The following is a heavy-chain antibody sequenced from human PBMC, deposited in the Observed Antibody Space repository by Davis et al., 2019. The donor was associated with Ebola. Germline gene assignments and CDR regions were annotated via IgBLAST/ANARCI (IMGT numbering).Heavy chain of an antibody. D-gene: IGHD7-27*01. CDR2: IDPSDSYT. J-gene: IGHJ4*02. CDR1: GYSFTSYW. Sequence: VESLKLSCKGSGYSFTSYWISWVRQMPGKGLEWMWRIDPSDSYTNYSPSFQGQVTISADKSISTAYLQWSSLKASDTAMYYCARQELRRGYFDYWGQGTLVTVSS. CDR3: ARQELRRGYFDY. V-gene: IGHV5-10-1*04.